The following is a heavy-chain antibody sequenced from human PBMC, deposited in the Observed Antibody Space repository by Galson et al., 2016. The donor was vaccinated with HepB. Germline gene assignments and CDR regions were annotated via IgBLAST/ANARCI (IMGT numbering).Heavy chain of an antibody. CDR1: RFTFSSFA. V-gene: IGHV3-33*01. CDR3: ARSNGAMSKGHWYFDL. J-gene: IGHJ2*01. D-gene: IGHD3-10*01. Sequence: SLRLSCAASRFTFSSFAMNWVRQAPGKGLEWVAIIWYDGANTLYAESVKGRFTISRDNSKNALFLQMTSLRAEDTAVYYCARSNGAMSKGHWYFDLWGRGAQVTVSS. CDR2: IWYDGANT.